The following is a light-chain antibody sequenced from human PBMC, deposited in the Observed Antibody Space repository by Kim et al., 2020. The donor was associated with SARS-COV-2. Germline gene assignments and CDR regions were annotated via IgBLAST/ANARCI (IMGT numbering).Light chain of an antibody. J-gene: IGKJ4*01. Sequence: SPSSLSASVGDRVTITCQASQDISNYLNWYQQKPGKAPKLLIYDASNLETGVPSRFSGSGSGTDFTFTISSLQPEDIATYYCQHHFGGGTKVDIK. CDR3: QHH. CDR1: QDISNY. CDR2: DAS. V-gene: IGKV1-33*01.